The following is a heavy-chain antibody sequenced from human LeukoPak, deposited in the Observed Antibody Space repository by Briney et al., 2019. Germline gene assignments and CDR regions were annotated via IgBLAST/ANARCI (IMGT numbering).Heavy chain of an antibody. CDR3: ARRNTGGWSDI. J-gene: IGHJ4*02. CDR1: GFTFSSYS. Sequence: PGGSLRLSCAASGFTFSSYSMNWVRQTPGKGLEWVSSITSSSIYIYYADSVKGRFTISTDNANNSLYLQMSSLRAEDTALYYCARRNTGGWSDIWGQGTLVTVSS. CDR2: ITSSSIYI. D-gene: IGHD6-19*01. V-gene: IGHV3-21*01.